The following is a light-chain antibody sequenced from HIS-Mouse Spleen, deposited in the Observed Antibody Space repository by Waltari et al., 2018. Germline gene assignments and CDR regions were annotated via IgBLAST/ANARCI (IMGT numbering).Light chain of an antibody. CDR1: SSDVGGYNY. Sequence: QSALTQPRSVSGSPGQSVPISCPGTSSDVGGYNYVTWYQQHPGNAPKLMIYDVSKRPSGVPDRFSGSKSGNTASLTISGLQAEDEADYYCCSYAGSWVFGGGTKLTVL. J-gene: IGLJ3*02. CDR3: CSYAGSWV. CDR2: DVS. V-gene: IGLV2-11*01.